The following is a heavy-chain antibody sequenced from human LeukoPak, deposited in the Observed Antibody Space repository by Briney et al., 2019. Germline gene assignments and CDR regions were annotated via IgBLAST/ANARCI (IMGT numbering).Heavy chain of an antibody. V-gene: IGHV3-48*01. J-gene: IGHJ4*02. CDR3: AREYSSSSGRSFDY. Sequence: TGGSLRLSCAASAFTFSGYSMNWVRQAPGKGLEWVSYISHSATTIYYADSVKGRFTISRDNAKNSLYLQMNSLRAEDTAVYYCAREYSSSSGRSFDYWGQGSLVTVSS. CDR2: ISHSATTI. CDR1: AFTFSGYS. D-gene: IGHD6-6*01.